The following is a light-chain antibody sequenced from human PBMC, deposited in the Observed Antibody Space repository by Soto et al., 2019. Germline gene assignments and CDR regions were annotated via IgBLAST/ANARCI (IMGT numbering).Light chain of an antibody. J-gene: IGKJ1*01. CDR1: QPTSSW. CDR2: DAS. Sequence: DIQMTQSPPTLSASVGDRVTITCRASQPTSSWLAWYHQKPGKAPKLLIYDASNLESGVPSRFSGSGSGTEFTLTISSLQPEDFGIYYCQQYENYWTFGQGTKVDIK. V-gene: IGKV1-5*01. CDR3: QQYENYWT.